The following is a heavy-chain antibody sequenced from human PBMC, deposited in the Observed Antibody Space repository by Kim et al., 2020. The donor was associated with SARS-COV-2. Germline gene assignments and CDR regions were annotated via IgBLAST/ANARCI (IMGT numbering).Heavy chain of an antibody. Sequence: SETLSLTCTVSGGSISSSSYYWGWIRQPPGKGLEWIGSIYYSGSTYYNPSLKSRVTISVDTSKNQFSLKLSSVTAADTAVYYCARDHYYDSSGFRLVYYYGMDAWGQGTTVTVS. CDR2: IYYSGST. D-gene: IGHD3-22*01. V-gene: IGHV4-39*07. CDR3: ARDHYYDSSGFRLVYYYGMDA. J-gene: IGHJ6*02. CDR1: GGSISSSSYY.